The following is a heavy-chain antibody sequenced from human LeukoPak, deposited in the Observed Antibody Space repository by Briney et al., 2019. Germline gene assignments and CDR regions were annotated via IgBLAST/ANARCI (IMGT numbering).Heavy chain of an antibody. J-gene: IGHJ4*02. CDR2: IYHSGNT. CDR1: GSSISNNAL. D-gene: IGHD3-10*01. V-gene: IGHV4-28*01. Sequence: PSDTLSLTCAVSGSSISNNALWGWIRQPPGKGLEWIGYIYHSGNTYYNPSLKSRVTMSADTSKNQFSLKLTSVTAVDTAVYYCARMVSGSGTYYFDSWGQGTLVTVSS. CDR3: ARMVSGSGTYYFDS.